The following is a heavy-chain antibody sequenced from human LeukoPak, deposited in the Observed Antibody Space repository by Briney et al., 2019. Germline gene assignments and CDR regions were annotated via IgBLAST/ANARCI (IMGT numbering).Heavy chain of an antibody. CDR3: ARTGSSRFDY. CDR2: ISGGAGST. CDR1: GFTFSTYA. J-gene: IGHJ4*02. D-gene: IGHD1-26*01. V-gene: IGHV3-23*01. Sequence: PGGSLRLSCAASGFTFSTYAMSWVRQAPGKGLEWVSAISGGAGSTNYADSVKGRFTVSRDNFQNTLYLQMNSLRVEDTAVYYCARTGSSRFDYWGQGTLVTVSS.